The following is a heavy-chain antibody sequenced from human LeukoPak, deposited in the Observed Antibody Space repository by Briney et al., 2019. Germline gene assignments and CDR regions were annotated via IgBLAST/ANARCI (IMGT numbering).Heavy chain of an antibody. V-gene: IGHV3-23*01. Sequence: PGGSLRLSCAASGFTFSSYAMSWVRQAPRKGLEWVSAISGSGGSTYYADSVKGRFTISRDNSKNTLYLQMNSLRAEDTAVYYCAKGSDYVWGSYRSTYYFDYWGQGTLVTVSS. J-gene: IGHJ4*02. D-gene: IGHD3-16*02. CDR1: GFTFSSYA. CDR2: ISGSGGST. CDR3: AKGSDYVWGSYRSTYYFDY.